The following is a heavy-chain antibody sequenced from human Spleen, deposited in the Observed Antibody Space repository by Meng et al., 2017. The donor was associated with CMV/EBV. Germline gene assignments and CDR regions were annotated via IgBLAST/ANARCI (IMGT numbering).Heavy chain of an antibody. Sequence: GGSLRLSCAASGSNFGSYAMHWVRQAPGKGLESVAVISFDGSNKYYGDSVKGRFTISRDNAKNSLYLQLNSLRVEDTAMYYCARGSGMWFDPWGQGTLVTVSS. CDR1: GSNFGSYA. V-gene: IGHV3-30*04. CDR3: ARGSGMWFDP. CDR2: ISFDGSNK. D-gene: IGHD1-26*01. J-gene: IGHJ5*02.